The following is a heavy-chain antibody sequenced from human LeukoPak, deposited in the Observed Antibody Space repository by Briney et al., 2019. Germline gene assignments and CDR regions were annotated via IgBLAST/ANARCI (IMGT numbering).Heavy chain of an antibody. D-gene: IGHD1/OR15-1a*01. CDR2: ISYTGGNI. CDR3: AAEGIGNNVGSDAFDL. CDR1: GFDFSVFA. J-gene: IGHJ3*01. Sequence: PGGSLRLSCVGSGFDFSVFAMHWVRQAPGKGLEWVAYISYTGGNIYLAESVKGRFTISRDNPKKTLYLQMDSLRTEDTAVYYCAAEGIGNNVGSDAFDLWGQGTMVSIPS. V-gene: IGHV3-30*04.